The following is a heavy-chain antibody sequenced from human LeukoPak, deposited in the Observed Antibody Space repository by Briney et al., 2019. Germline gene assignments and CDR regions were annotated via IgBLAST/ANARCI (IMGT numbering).Heavy chain of an antibody. CDR1: GYAFTGYY. J-gene: IGHJ4*02. CDR3: ARDLHVDYSTDY. V-gene: IGHV1-2*02. CDR2: FKLNSGGT. Sequence: ASVRLSCSASGYAFTGYYMYWVREAPGQGLGWMGWFKLNSGGTNYAQKFQGRGSMTRDTSISTAYMELSRLRSDDTAVYYCARDLHVDYSTDYWGQGNLVTVSS. D-gene: IGHD2/OR15-2a*01.